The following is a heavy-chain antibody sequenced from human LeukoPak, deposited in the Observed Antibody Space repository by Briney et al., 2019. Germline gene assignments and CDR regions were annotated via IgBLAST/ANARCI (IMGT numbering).Heavy chain of an antibody. V-gene: IGHV1-69*04. CDR3: ASRTGDLRVDAFDI. Sequence: SVKVSCKASGGTFSSYAISWVRQAPGQGLEWMGRIIPILGIANYAQKFQGRVTITADKSTSTAYMALSSLRSEDTAVYYCASRTGDLRVDAFDIWGQGTMVTVSS. D-gene: IGHD7-27*01. CDR2: IIPILGIA. J-gene: IGHJ3*02. CDR1: GGTFSSYA.